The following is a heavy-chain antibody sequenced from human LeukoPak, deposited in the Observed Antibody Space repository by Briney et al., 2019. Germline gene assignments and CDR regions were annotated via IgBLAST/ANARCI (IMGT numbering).Heavy chain of an antibody. CDR2: ITDSGST. J-gene: IGHJ5*02. V-gene: IGHV4-59*01. D-gene: IGHD1-26*01. CDR1: GGSITSFY. CDR3: ARDSGGGSSTSNWFDP. Sequence: SETLSLTCTVSGGSITSFYWSWIRQSPGKGLEYIGYITDSGSTKYNPSLKSRFTMSVDTSKNQFSLKLSSVTAADTGVYYCARDSGGGSSTSNWFDPWGQGTLVTVSS.